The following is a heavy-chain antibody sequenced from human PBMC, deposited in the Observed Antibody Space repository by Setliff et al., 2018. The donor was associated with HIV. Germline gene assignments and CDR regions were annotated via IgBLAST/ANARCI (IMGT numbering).Heavy chain of an antibody. Sequence: GASVKVSCKASGYTFTTNGISWVRQAPGQGLEWMGWINTYNSQTNYAHKLQGRVTMTADTSTNTAYMDLKSLRSDDTAVYYCARVSLAVDYDFRQGYYYYYMDVWGKGTTVTVSS. CDR1: GYTFTTNG. CDR2: INTYNSQT. D-gene: IGHD3-22*01. V-gene: IGHV1-18*01. J-gene: IGHJ6*03. CDR3: ARVSLAVDYDFRQGYYYYYMDV.